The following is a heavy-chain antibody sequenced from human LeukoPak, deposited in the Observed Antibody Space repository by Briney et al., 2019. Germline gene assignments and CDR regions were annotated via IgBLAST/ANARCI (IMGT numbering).Heavy chain of an antibody. CDR2: ISSSGSTI. V-gene: IGHV3-48*03. D-gene: IGHD1-26*01. CDR1: GFTFSSYE. J-gene: IGHJ4*02. CDR3: ARDLSGSYYGGSFDY. Sequence: GGSLRLSCAASGFTFSSYEMNWVRQAPGKGLEWVSYISSSGSTISYADSVKGRFTISRDNAKNSLYLQMNSLRAEDTAVYYCARDLSGSYYGGSFDYWGQGTLVTVSS.